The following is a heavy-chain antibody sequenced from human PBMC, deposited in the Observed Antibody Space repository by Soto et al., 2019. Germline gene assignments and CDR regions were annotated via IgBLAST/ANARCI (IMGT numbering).Heavy chain of an antibody. J-gene: IGHJ6*02. CDR3: ARDFPNVANLHYYGMDV. CDR2: IYYSGST. Sequence: SETLSLTCTVSCGSITNYYWSWIRQSPEKGLEWIGYIYYSGSTNYNPSLKSRATISVDRSKNQVSLKLRSVTAVDSAVYYCARDFPNVANLHYYGMDVWGQGTTVTVSS. D-gene: IGHD1-1*01. CDR1: CGSITNYY. V-gene: IGHV4-59*01.